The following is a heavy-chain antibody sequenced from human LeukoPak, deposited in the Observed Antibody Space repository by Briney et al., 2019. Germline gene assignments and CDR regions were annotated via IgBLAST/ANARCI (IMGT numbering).Heavy chain of an antibody. D-gene: IGHD5-12*01. J-gene: IGHJ2*01. CDR3: AKIQKRGYSYLTYWSFDL. Sequence: PGGSLRLSCAASGFTFDDYGMSWVRQTPGKGLEWVSGINWNGGSTGYADSVKGRFTISRDNAKNSLYLQMNSLRAEDTAFYYCAKIQKRGYSYLTYWSFDLWGRGTLVTVSS. V-gene: IGHV3-20*04. CDR2: INWNGGST. CDR1: GFTFDDYG.